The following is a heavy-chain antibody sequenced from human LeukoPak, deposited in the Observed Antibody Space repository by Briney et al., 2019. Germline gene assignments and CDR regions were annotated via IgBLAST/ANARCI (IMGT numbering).Heavy chain of an antibody. CDR3: AREYCSGGGCHDY. CDR1: GGTFSNSA. Sequence: SVKVSCKASGGTFSNSAISWVRQAPGQGLEWMARIIPIFGTANYAQKFQGRVTITTDETTSTAYMELSSLRSEDTAVYYCAREYCSGGGCHDYWGQGTLVTVSS. CDR2: IIPIFGTA. J-gene: IGHJ4*02. V-gene: IGHV1-69*05. D-gene: IGHD2-15*01.